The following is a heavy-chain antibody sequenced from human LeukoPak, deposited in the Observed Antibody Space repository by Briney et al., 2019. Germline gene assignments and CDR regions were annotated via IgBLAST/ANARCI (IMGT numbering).Heavy chain of an antibody. D-gene: IGHD6-13*01. Sequence: ASVKVSCKASGGTFSSYAISWVRQATGQGLEWMGWMNPNSGNTGYAQKFQGRVTITRNTSISTAYMELSSLRPEDTAVYYCAGVGIAAAGGLDYWGQGTLVTVYS. CDR1: GGTFSSYA. J-gene: IGHJ4*02. V-gene: IGHV1-8*03. CDR3: AGVGIAAAGGLDY. CDR2: MNPNSGNT.